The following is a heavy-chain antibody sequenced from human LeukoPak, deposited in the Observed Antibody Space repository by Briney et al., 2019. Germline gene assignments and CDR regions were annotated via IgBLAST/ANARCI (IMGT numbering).Heavy chain of an antibody. CDR1: GFTFSSYA. CDR3: AKDNRPNDYGDSYYYYGMDV. V-gene: IGHV3-23*01. J-gene: IGHJ6*02. D-gene: IGHD4-17*01. Sequence: GGSLRLSCAASGFTFSSYAMSWVRQAPGKGLEWVSAISGSGGSTYYADSVKGRFTISRDNSKNTLYLQMNSLRAEDTAVYYCAKDNRPNDYGDSYYYYGMDVWGQGTTVTVS. CDR2: ISGSGGST.